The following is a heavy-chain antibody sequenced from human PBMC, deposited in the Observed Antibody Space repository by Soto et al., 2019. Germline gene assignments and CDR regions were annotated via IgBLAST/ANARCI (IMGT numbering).Heavy chain of an antibody. V-gene: IGHV1-2*02. D-gene: IGHD4-17*01. Sequence: ASVKVSCKASGYTFTVYYMHWVLQAPGQGLEWMGWINPNSGGTNYAQKFQGRVTMTRDTSISTAYMELSRLRSDDTAVYYCARETRTTTVTTGWFDPWGQGTLVTVSS. CDR2: INPNSGGT. J-gene: IGHJ5*02. CDR3: ARETRTTTVTTGWFDP. CDR1: GYTFTVYY.